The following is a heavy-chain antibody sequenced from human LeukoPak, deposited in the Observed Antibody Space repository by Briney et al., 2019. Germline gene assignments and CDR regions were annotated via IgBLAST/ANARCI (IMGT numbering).Heavy chain of an antibody. J-gene: IGHJ4*02. CDR3: AREKRITIFGVVITKDSGDY. D-gene: IGHD3-3*01. CDR2: INPNSGGT. Sequence: ASVKVSRKASGYTFTGYYMHWVRQAPGQGLEWMGWINPNSGGTNYAQKFQGRVTITADKSTSTAYMELSSLRSEDTAVYYCAREKRITIFGVVITKDSGDYWGQGTLVTVSS. V-gene: IGHV1-2*02. CDR1: GYTFTGYY.